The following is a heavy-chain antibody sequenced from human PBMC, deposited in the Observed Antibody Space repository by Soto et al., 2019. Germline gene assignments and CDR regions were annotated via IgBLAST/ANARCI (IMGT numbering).Heavy chain of an antibody. D-gene: IGHD1-26*01. V-gene: IGHV3-30*03. CDR1: GFTFSHYG. CDR3: ARYSGKCQGPIDY. CDR2: ISYDGSNK. Sequence: QVQLVESGGGVVQPGRSLRLSCAASGFTFSHYGIHWVRQAPGKGLEWLAVISYDGSNKHYADSVKGRFTVSRDNSKNTLYLEMNSLGAEDTAVYFCARYSGKCQGPIDYGGQGTLVTVSS. J-gene: IGHJ4*02.